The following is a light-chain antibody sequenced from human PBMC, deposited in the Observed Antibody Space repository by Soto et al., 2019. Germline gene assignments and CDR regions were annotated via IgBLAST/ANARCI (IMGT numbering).Light chain of an antibody. Sequence: DIQLTQSPSFLSASVGDRVTITCRASQGISSYLAWFQREPGKAPKLLIYAASTLQSGVPSRFSGSGSGTEFTLTISSLQPEDFATYFCQQVNTYPFTFGPGTKVEIK. CDR2: AAS. CDR3: QQVNTYPFT. V-gene: IGKV1-9*01. J-gene: IGKJ3*01. CDR1: QGISSY.